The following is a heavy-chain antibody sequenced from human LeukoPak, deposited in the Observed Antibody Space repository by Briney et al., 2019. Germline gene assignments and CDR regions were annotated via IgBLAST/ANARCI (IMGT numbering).Heavy chain of an antibody. Sequence: PSETLSLTCTVSGGSISSYYWSWLRQPPGKGLEWIGYIYYSGSTNYNPSLKSRVTISVDTSKNQFSLKLSSVTAADTAVYYCARAKWQLPDYWGQGTLVTVSS. CDR1: GGSISSYY. D-gene: IGHD2-15*01. CDR2: IYYSGST. CDR3: ARAKWQLPDY. V-gene: IGHV4-59*01. J-gene: IGHJ4*02.